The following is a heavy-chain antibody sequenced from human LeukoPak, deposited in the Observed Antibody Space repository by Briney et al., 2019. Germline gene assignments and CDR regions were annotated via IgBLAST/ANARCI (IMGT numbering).Heavy chain of an antibody. CDR2: IKQDGSEK. CDR1: GFPFSTYW. V-gene: IGHV3-7*01. CDR3: ARSGIAVAGTNFDY. D-gene: IGHD6-19*01. J-gene: IGHJ4*02. Sequence: TGGPLRLSCAASGFPFSTYWMSWVRQPPGKGLEGVANIKQDGSEKYYVDSVKGRFTISRDNAKNSLYLQMNSLRAEDTAVYYCARSGIAVAGTNFDYWGQGTLVTVSS.